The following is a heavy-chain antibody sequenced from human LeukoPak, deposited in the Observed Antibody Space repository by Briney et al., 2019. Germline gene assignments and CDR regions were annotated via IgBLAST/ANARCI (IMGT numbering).Heavy chain of an antibody. J-gene: IGHJ4*02. CDR1: GLAFSSSW. V-gene: IGHV3-7*01. CDR3: ARDLAYSRLDY. CDR2: INPEGSEK. Sequence: GGSLRLSCAVSGLAFSSSWMDWVRQAPGKGLEWVASINPEGSEKYSADSVKGRFTISRDNAKNSLYLQMDSLRVEDTAFYYCARDLAYSRLDYWGQGMLVTVSS. D-gene: IGHD5-18*01.